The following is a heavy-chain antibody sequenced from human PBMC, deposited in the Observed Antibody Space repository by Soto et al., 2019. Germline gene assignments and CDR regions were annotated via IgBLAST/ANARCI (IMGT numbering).Heavy chain of an antibody. J-gene: IGHJ4*02. CDR2: IYWNDDK. D-gene: IGHD3-3*01. Sequence: SGPTLVNPTQTLTLTCTFSGFSLSSSGVGVGWIRQPPGKALEWLALIYWNDDKRYSPSLKSRLTITKDTSKNQVVLTMTNMDPVDTATYYCAHSTIFGIVISSFDYWGQGTLVTVSS. CDR1: GFSLSSSGVG. V-gene: IGHV2-5*01. CDR3: AHSTIFGIVISSFDY.